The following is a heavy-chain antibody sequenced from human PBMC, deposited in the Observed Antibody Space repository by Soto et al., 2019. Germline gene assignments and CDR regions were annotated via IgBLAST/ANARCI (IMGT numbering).Heavy chain of an antibody. J-gene: IGHJ1*01. D-gene: IGHD6-13*01. CDR1: GFAFSSYA. V-gene: IGHV3-9*01. Sequence: GGSLRLSCAASGFAFSSYAMTWVRQAPGKGLEWVSGINWNSGSIGYGDSVKGRFAISRDSAKNSLHLQMNSLSAEDTAFYYCVKDESINWYSGHFRHWGQGTLVTVSS. CDR3: VKDESINWYSGHFRH. CDR2: INWNSGSI.